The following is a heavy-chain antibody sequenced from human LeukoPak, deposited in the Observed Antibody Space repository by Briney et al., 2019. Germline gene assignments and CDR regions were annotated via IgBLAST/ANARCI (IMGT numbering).Heavy chain of an antibody. CDR2: INPNSGGT. V-gene: IGHV1-2*02. D-gene: IGHD6-13*01. CDR1: GYTFTGYY. CDR3: ARGRDSSSWYALDY. Sequence: ASVKVSCKASGYTFTGYYMHWVLQAPGQGLEWRVWINPNSGGTNYAQDFQGRVTMTRDTSITTAYIELSRLRSDDTAVYYCARGRDSSSWYALDYWGQGTLVTVSS. J-gene: IGHJ4*02.